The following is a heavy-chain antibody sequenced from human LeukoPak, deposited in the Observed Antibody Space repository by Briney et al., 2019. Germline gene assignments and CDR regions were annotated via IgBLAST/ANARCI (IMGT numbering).Heavy chain of an antibody. CDR3: AREGPAYCSSTSCYELGFDP. CDR1: GGTLSSYT. J-gene: IGHJ5*02. CDR2: IIPILGIA. V-gene: IGHV1-69*04. D-gene: IGHD2-2*01. Sequence: SVKVSCKASGGTLSSYTISWVRQAPGQGLEWMRRIIPILGIANYAQKFQGRVTITADKSTSTAYMELSSLRSEDTAVYYCAREGPAYCSSTSCYELGFDPWGQGTLVTVSS.